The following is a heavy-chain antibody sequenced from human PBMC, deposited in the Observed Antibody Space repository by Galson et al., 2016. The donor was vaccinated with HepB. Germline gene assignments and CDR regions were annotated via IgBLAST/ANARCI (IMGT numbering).Heavy chain of an antibody. CDR1: RGSFTTYF. V-gene: IGHV1-69*13. D-gene: IGHD1-14*01. CDR2: IIPLFGTP. Sequence: SVKVSCKASRGSFTTYFINWVRLAPGQGLEWMGGIIPLFGTPHYAHKFQGRVTITADESTNTVHMELSSLTSDDTAVYFCARHNGCDYWGQGTLVTVSS. J-gene: IGHJ4*02. CDR3: ARHNGCDY.